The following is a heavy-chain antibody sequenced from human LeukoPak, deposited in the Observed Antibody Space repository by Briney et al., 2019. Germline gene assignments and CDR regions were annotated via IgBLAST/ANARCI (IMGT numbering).Heavy chain of an antibody. CDR2: INSDGSST. D-gene: IGHD3-22*01. J-gene: IGHJ4*02. Sequence: GGSLRLSCAASGFTFSSYWMHWVRQAPGKGLVWVSRINSDGSSTSYADSVKGRFTISRDNAKNTLYLQMNSLRAEDTAVYYCAREPYYYDSSGLVEDWGQGTLVTVSS. CDR1: GFTFSSYW. CDR3: AREPYYYDSSGLVED. V-gene: IGHV3-74*01.